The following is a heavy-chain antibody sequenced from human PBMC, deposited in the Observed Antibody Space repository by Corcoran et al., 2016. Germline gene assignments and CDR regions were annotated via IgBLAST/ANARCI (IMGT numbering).Heavy chain of an antibody. CDR1: GGSISSSSYY. D-gene: IGHD2-15*01. CDR2: IYYSGST. Sequence: QLQLQESGPGLVKPSETLSLTCTVSGGSISSSSYYWGWIRQPRGKGLEWIGGIYYSGSTYYNPSLKSRVTISVDTSKNQFSLKLSSVTAADTAVYYCARPRDGCSWGCAFDIWGQGTMVTVSS. CDR3: ARPRDGCSWGCAFDI. J-gene: IGHJ3*02. V-gene: IGHV4-39*07.